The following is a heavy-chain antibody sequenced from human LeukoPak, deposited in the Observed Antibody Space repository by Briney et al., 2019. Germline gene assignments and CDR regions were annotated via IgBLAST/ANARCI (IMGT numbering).Heavy chain of an antibody. CDR2: INHSGSI. CDR3: ACWDAAMSSDY. D-gene: IGHD1-26*01. V-gene: IGHV4-34*08. J-gene: IGHJ4*02. Sequence: PGGSLRLSCAASGFTFSHYWMSWVRQPPGKGLEWIGEINHSGSIKYNPSLKSRVTLSVDTSKNQFSLKLTSVTAADTAFYYCACWDAAMSSDYWGQGTLVTVSS. CDR1: GFTFSHYW.